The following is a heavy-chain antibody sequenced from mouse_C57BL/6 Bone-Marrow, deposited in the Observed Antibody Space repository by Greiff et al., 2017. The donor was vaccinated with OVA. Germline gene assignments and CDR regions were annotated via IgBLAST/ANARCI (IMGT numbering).Heavy chain of an antibody. V-gene: IGHV1-19*01. CDR1: GYTFTDYY. CDR3: ARGVYYYGSPFAY. Sequence: VQLQQSGPVLVKPGASVKMSCKASGYTFTDYYMNWVKQSHGKSLEWIGVINPYNGGTSYNQKFKGKATLTVDKSSSTAYMELNSLTSEDSAVYYGARGVYYYGSPFAYWGQGTLVTVSA. CDR2: INPYNGGT. J-gene: IGHJ3*01. D-gene: IGHD1-1*01.